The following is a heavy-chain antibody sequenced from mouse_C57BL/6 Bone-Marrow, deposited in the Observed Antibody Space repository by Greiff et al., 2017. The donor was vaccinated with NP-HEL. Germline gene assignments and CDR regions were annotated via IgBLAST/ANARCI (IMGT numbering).Heavy chain of an antibody. CDR3: SRLGGDYWYCDV. CDR1: GYAFSSSW. J-gene: IGHJ1*03. Sequence: VQLQQSGPELVKPGASVKISCKASGYAFSSSWMHWVKQRPGQGLEWIGRIYPGDGDTNYNGKFKGKATLTADNSSSTAYMQLSSLTSEDSAVYVCSRLGGDYWYCDVWGTGTTVTVSS. V-gene: IGHV1-82*01. CDR2: IYPGDGDT.